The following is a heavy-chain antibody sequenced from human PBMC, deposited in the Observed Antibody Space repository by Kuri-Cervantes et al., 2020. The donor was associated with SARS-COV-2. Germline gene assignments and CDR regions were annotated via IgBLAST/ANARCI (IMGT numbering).Heavy chain of an antibody. CDR2: INTTTGDP. V-gene: IGHV7-4-1*02. Sequence: ASVKVSCKASGYTFTTYVMNWVRQAPGQGLEWMGCINTTTGDPAYAQGFTGRFVFSLDTSVSTAYLQISSLKAEDTAVYYCARDGGYYYDSGNYYYYGMDVWGQGTTVTVSS. D-gene: IGHD3-22*01. CDR3: ARDGGYYYDSGNYYYYGMDV. CDR1: GYTFTTYV. J-gene: IGHJ6*02.